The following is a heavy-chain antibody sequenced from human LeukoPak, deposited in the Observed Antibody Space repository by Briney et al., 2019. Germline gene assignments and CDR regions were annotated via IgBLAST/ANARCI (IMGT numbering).Heavy chain of an antibody. Sequence: SETLSLTCAVYGGSFSGYYWSWIRQPPGKGLEWIGEINHSGSTNYNPSLKSRVTISVDTSKNQFSLKLSSVTAADTAVYYCARDRPDIYYYYGMDVWGQGTTVTVSS. CDR1: GGSFSGYY. V-gene: IGHV4-34*01. CDR3: ARDRPDIYYYYGMDV. CDR2: INHSGST. J-gene: IGHJ6*02. D-gene: IGHD3-9*01.